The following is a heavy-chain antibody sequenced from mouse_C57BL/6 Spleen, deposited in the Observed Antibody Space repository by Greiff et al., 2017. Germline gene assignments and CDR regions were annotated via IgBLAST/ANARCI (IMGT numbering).Heavy chain of an antibody. CDR3: ARGHYGSRMDD. CDR2: INPSSGYT. CDR1: GYTFTSYT. Sequence: VQLQQSGAELARPGASVKMSCKASGYTFTSYTMHWVKQRPGQGLEWIGYINPSSGYTKYNQKFKDKATLTADKSSSTAYMQLSSLTSEDSAVYYCARGHYGSRMDDWGQGTSVTVSS. V-gene: IGHV1-4*01. D-gene: IGHD1-1*01. J-gene: IGHJ4*01.